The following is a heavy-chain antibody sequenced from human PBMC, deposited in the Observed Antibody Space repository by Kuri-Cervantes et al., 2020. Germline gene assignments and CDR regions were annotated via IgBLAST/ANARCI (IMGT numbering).Heavy chain of an antibody. D-gene: IGHD6-13*01. J-gene: IGHJ4*02. CDR2: INHSGST. Sequence: ESLKISCAASGFTFSSYWMSWIRQPPGKGLEWIGEINHSGSTNYNPSLKSRVTISVDTSKNQFSLKLSSVTAADTAVYYCARVYTGWAAAGRRSYFDYWGQGTLVTVSS. CDR1: GFTFSSYW. CDR3: ARVYTGWAAAGRRSYFDY. V-gene: IGHV4-34*01.